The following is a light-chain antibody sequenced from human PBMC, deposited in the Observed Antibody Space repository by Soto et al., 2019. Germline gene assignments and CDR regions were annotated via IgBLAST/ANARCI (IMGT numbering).Light chain of an antibody. V-gene: IGLV2-14*01. CDR2: EVS. Sequence: QSVLTQPASVSGSPGQSITISCTVTSNDVGGYNYVSWYQQHPGKVPKLMIYEVSNRPSGVSDRFSGSRSGNTASLTISGLQAEDESDYYCISYTSSSTWVFGGGTKVTVL. J-gene: IGLJ3*02. CDR3: ISYTSSSTWV. CDR1: SNDVGGYNY.